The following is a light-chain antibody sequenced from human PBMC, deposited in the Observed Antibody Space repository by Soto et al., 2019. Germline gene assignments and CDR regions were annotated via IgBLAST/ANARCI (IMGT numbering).Light chain of an antibody. V-gene: IGLV2-14*01. J-gene: IGLJ1*01. CDR1: STDVGGYNY. CDR3: GSYSSTDTPFV. Sequence: QSALALPSSVSGSPGQSITISCTGTSTDVGGYNYVSWYQHHSGKAPKLLIYEVTNRPSGISDRFSGSKSVNTASLTISGLQAEDESDYYCGSYSSTDTPFVFGTGTKLTVL. CDR2: EVT.